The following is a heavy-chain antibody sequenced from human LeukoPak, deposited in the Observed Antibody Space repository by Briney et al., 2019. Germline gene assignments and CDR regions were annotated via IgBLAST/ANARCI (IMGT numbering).Heavy chain of an antibody. CDR2: IWYDGTKK. D-gene: IGHD1-1*01. CDR3: ARGRVNSWNDVGDGFDI. J-gene: IGHJ3*02. V-gene: IGHV3-33*01. CDR1: GFTFTMYG. Sequence: GRSLRLSCTASGFTFTMYGMHWVRQVPGKGLEWVAVIWYDGTKKYYADSVRGRFTISRDNSKNTVYLQMNSLRAEDTAVYYCARGRVNSWNDVGDGFDIWGQGTMVTVSS.